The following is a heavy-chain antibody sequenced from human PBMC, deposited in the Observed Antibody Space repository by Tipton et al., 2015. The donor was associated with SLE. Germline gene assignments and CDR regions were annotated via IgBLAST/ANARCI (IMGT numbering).Heavy chain of an antibody. J-gene: IGHJ4*02. Sequence: TLSLTCAVYDGSFSGYYWNWIRQPPGKGLEWIGDINHGGSTNYNPYLNSRVTISVDTSKNQFSLKLSTVTAADTDVYYCARGGSHGGGVAFGYCGQGTLVTVSS. CDR2: INHGGST. D-gene: IGHD3-10*01. V-gene: IGHV4-34*01. CDR1: DGSFSGYY. CDR3: ARGGSHGGGVAFGY.